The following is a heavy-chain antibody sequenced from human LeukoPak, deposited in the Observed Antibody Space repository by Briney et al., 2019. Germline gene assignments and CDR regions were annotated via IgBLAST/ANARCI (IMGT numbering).Heavy chain of an antibody. CDR1: GFTFRSCW. Sequence: PGGSLRLSCAASGFTFRSCWMTWVRQAPGKGLEWVANINQDGSGKEYVDSVKGRFTISRDNAKNSLYLQMNSLRAEDTAVYYCARDPYDSTAYGAFDIWGQGTMVIVTS. CDR2: INQDGSGK. J-gene: IGHJ3*02. CDR3: ARDPYDSTAYGAFDI. V-gene: IGHV3-7*01. D-gene: IGHD3-22*01.